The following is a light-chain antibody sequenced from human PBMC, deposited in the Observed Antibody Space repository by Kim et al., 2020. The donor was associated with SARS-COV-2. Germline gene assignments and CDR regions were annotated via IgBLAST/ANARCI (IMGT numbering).Light chain of an antibody. CDR3: AAWDDSLSGVV. CDR2: RNN. Sequence: GQVVASSGSGSSSNIGSNYVYWYRQLPGPAPKLLIYRNNQRPSGVPDRFSGSKSGTSASLAISGLRSEDEADYYCAAWDDSLSGVVFGGGTQLTVL. CDR1: SSNIGSNY. J-gene: IGLJ2*01. V-gene: IGLV1-47*01.